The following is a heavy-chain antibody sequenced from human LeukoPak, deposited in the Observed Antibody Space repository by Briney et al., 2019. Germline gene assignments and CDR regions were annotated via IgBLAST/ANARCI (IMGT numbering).Heavy chain of an antibody. CDR2: IYYSGST. Sequence: SQTLSLTCTVSGGSISSGDYYWSWIRQPPGKGLEWIGYIYYSGSTNYNPSLKSRVTISVDTSKNQFSLKLSSVTAADTAVYYCARDRPGIAAAGTGYNWFDPWGQGTLVTVSS. V-gene: IGHV4-61*08. CDR3: ARDRPGIAAAGTGYNWFDP. CDR1: GGSISSGDYY. D-gene: IGHD6-13*01. J-gene: IGHJ5*02.